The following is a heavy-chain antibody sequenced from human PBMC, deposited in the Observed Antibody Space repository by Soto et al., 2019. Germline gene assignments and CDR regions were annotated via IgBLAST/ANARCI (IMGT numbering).Heavy chain of an antibody. J-gene: IGHJ4*02. V-gene: IGHV4-34*01. CDR1: GGSFSGYY. D-gene: IGHD3-10*01. Sequence: XTLSLHCAVYGGSFSGYYWSWIRQPPGKGLELIGEINHSGSTNYNPSLKSRVTISVDTSKNQFSLKLSSVTAADTAVYYCASQTMVRGVMGYWGQGTLVTVSS. CDR3: ASQTMVRGVMGY. CDR2: INHSGST.